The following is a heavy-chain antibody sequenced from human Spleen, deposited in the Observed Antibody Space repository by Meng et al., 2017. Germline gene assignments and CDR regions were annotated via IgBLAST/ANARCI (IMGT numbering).Heavy chain of an antibody. CDR3: ARGPTTMAHDFDY. D-gene: IGHD4-11*01. CDR2: INHSGST. V-gene: IGHV4-34*01. CDR1: GGSFSDYY. Sequence: QVPPQAWGAGLVKPSETLSLTCVVSGGSFSDYYWSWIRQPPGKGLEWIGEINHSGSTNYNPSLESRATISVDTSQNNLSLKLSSVTAADSAVYYCARGPTTMAHDFDYWGQGTLVTVSS. J-gene: IGHJ4*02.